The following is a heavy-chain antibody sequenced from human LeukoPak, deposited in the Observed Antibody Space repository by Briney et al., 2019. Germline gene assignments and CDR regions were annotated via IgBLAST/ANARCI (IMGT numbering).Heavy chain of an antibody. J-gene: IGHJ4*02. CDR1: GFTFSSHS. V-gene: IGHV3-21*04. D-gene: IGHD3-9*01. CDR3: AKAEGYDILTGLDY. Sequence: GGSLRLSCAASGFTFSSHSMNWVRQAPGKGLEWVSSISSSSGYKYYADSVKGRFTISRDNSKNTLYLQMNSLRTEDTAVYYCAKAEGYDILTGLDYWGQGTLVTVSS. CDR2: ISSSSGYK.